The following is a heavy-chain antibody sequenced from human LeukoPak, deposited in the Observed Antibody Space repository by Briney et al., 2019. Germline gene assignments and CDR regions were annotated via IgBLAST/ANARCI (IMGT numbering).Heavy chain of an antibody. J-gene: IGHJ4*02. CDR3: ASSVWGSYRYLDY. Sequence: PGGSLRLSSAASGFTLSSYSMNWVRQAPGKGLEWVSSISSSSSSIYYADSVKGRFTISRDNAKNSLYLQMNSLRAEDTAVYYCASSVWGSYRYLDYWGQGTLVTVSS. CDR2: ISSSSSSI. V-gene: IGHV3-21*01. D-gene: IGHD3-16*02. CDR1: GFTLSSYS.